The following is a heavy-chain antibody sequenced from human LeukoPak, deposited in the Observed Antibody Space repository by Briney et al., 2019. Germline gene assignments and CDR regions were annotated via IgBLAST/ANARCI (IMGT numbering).Heavy chain of an antibody. J-gene: IGHJ4*02. CDR1: GFTFSSYA. CDR2: ISYDGSNK. Sequence: GGSLRLSCAASGFTFSSYAMHWVRLAPGKGLEWVAVISYDGSNKYYADSVKGRFTISRDNSKNTLYLQMNSLRAEDTAVYYCARDIAAADDYWGQGTLVTVSS. D-gene: IGHD6-13*01. CDR3: ARDIAAADDY. V-gene: IGHV3-30-3*01.